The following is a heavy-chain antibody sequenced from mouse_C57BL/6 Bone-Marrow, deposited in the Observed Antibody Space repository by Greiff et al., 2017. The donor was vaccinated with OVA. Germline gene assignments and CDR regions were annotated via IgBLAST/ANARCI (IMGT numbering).Heavy chain of an antibody. CDR1: GFTFSSYA. D-gene: IGHD2-4*01. CDR3: ARDGDDYPYYYAMDY. Sequence: EVKLVESGGGLVKPGGSLKLSCAASGFTFSSYAMSWVRQTPEKRLEWVATISDGGSYTYYPDNVQGRFTITRDNATNNLYLQMSQLKSEDTAMYYCARDGDDYPYYYAMDYWGQGTSVTVSS. J-gene: IGHJ4*01. V-gene: IGHV5-4*01. CDR2: ISDGGSYT.